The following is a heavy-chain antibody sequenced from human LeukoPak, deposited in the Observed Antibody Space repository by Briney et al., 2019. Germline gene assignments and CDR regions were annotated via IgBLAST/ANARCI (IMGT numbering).Heavy chain of an antibody. CDR2: IIPIFGTA. CDR1: GGTFSSYA. V-gene: IGHV1-69*13. J-gene: IGHJ4*02. CDR3: ARDAHCGGDCYLQN. Sequence: GASVKVSCKASGGTFSSYAISWVRQAPGQGLEWMGGIIPIFGTASYAQKFQGRVTITADESTSTAYMELSSLRSEDTAVYYCARDAHCGGDCYLQNWGQGTLVTVSS. D-gene: IGHD2-21*02.